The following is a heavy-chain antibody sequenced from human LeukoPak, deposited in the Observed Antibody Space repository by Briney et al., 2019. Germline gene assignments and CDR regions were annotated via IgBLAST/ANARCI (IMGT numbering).Heavy chain of an antibody. V-gene: IGHV4-39*01. CDR2: IYYSGST. Sequence: SKTLSLTCTVSGGSISSSSYYWGWIRQPPGKGLEWIGSIYYSGSTYYNPSLKSRVTISVDTSKNQFSLKLSSVTAADTAVYTCARARSGSGWYWFDPWGQGTLVIVSS. D-gene: IGHD6-19*01. J-gene: IGHJ5*02. CDR1: GGSISSSSYY. CDR3: ARARSGSGWYWFDP.